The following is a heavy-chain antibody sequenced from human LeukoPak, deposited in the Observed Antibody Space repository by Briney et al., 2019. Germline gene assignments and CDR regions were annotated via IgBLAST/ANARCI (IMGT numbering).Heavy chain of an antibody. CDR3: ARVLLTGYWPYGMDV. CDR1: GYTFTGYY. V-gene: IGHV1-2*02. J-gene: IGHJ6*02. D-gene: IGHD3-9*01. Sequence: ASVKVSCKASGYTFTGYYMHWVRQAPGRGLEWMGWINPNSGGTNYAQKFQGRVTMTRDTSISTAYMELSRLRSDDTAVYYCARVLLTGYWPYGMDVWGQGTTVTVSS. CDR2: INPNSGGT.